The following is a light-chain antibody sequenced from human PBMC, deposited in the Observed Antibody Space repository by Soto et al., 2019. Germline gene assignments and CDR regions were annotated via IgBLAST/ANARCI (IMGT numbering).Light chain of an antibody. CDR3: QQYNSDSRT. CDR2: AAS. CDR1: QTIMNY. V-gene: IGKV1-5*01. J-gene: IGKJ1*01. Sequence: DIQMTQSPSSLSASVGDDVTITCRASQTIMNYLDWYQLKPGKPPRLLIYAASSLQSGVPSRFSGSGSGTEFTLTISSLQPDDFATYYCQQYNSDSRTFGQGTKVDIK.